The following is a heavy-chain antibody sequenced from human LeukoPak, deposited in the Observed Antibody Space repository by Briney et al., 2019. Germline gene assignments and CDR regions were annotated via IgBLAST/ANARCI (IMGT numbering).Heavy chain of an antibody. J-gene: IGHJ4*02. CDR3: ARSSDYQGSKRALGHY. CDR2: INHSGST. CDR1: GGSFSGYY. Sequence: SETLSLTCAVYGGSFSGYYWSWIRQPPGKGLEWIGEINHSGSTNYNPSLKSRLTISADTSKNLFSLKLGSVAAADTAVYYCARSSDYQGSKRALGHYWGQGTLVTVSS. V-gene: IGHV4-34*01. D-gene: IGHD3-10*01.